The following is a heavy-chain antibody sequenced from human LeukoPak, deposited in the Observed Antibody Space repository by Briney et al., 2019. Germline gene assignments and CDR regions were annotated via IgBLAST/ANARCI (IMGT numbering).Heavy chain of an antibody. CDR1: GFTFGNYW. J-gene: IGHJ1*01. CDR2: INNDGST. Sequence: AGGSLRLSCVASGFTFGNYWMHWVRQAPGKELVCISRINNDGSTVYADSVAGRFTISRDNARNTLYLQMNTLRVEDTAVHYCARDYYGSIDLWGQGTLVTVSS. D-gene: IGHD3-10*01. CDR3: ARDYYGSIDL. V-gene: IGHV3-74*01.